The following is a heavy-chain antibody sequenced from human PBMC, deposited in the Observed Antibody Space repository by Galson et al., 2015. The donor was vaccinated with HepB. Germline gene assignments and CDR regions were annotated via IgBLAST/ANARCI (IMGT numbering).Heavy chain of an antibody. CDR3: AHRRYYYGTWDWGDFDY. D-gene: IGHD3-16*01. CDR2: VYWDDDN. Sequence: PALVKPTQALALTCTFSGFSLTTRGVGVGWIRQPPGKALEWLAFVYWDDDNRYSPSLRSRLTVTKDTSNNRVVLIMTNVDPLDTATYFCAHRRYYYGTWDWGDFDYRGQGTLVTVSS. V-gene: IGHV2-5*02. J-gene: IGHJ4*02. CDR1: GFSLTTRGVG.